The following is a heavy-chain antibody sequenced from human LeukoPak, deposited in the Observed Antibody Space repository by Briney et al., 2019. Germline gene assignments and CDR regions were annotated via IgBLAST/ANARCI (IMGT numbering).Heavy chain of an antibody. CDR1: GFTFSSYW. CDR3: ARAPVTSCRGAFCYPFDI. Sequence: GGSLRLSCAASGFTFSSYWMSWVRQAPGKGLEWVANIKQDGSEKYYVDSVKGRFTISRDNSKNTLYLQMNSLRADDAAVYYCARAPVTSCRGAFCYPFDIWGQGTLVTVSS. CDR2: IKQDGSEK. D-gene: IGHD2-15*01. V-gene: IGHV3-7*03. J-gene: IGHJ4*02.